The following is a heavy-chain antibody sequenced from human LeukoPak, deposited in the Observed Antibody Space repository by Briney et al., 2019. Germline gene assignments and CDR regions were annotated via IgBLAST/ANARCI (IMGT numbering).Heavy chain of an antibody. CDR1: GYTFTNYA. V-gene: IGHV1-3*01. CDR3: ARHRGYSSGSYFDY. J-gene: IGHJ4*02. Sequence: ASVNVSCKASGYTFTNYAMHWVRQAPGQRPEWMGWINGGNGNTEYSQKFQGRVTITRDTSASTAYMELSSLRSEDTAMYYCARHRGYSSGSYFDYWGQGTLVTVSS. D-gene: IGHD5-18*01. CDR2: INGGNGNT.